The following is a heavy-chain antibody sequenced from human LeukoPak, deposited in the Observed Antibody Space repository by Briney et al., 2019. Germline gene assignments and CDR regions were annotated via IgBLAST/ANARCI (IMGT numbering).Heavy chain of an antibody. CDR3: ARNSSAYYGGDDAFDI. CDR1: GFTFSSYA. CDR2: ISAGGGST. V-gene: IGHV3-23*01. D-gene: IGHD3-22*01. J-gene: IGHJ3*02. Sequence: GGSLRLSCAASGFTFSSYAMSWVRQAPGKGLEWVSAISAGGGSTYYADSVKGRFTISRDNSKNTLHLQMNSLRAEDTAVYYCARNSSAYYGGDDAFDIWGQGTMVTVSS.